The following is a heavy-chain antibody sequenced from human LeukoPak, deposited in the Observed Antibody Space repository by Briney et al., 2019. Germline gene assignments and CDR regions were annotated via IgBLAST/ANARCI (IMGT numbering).Heavy chain of an antibody. Sequence: GESLKISCKGSGYSVTNNWIGWVRQMPGRGLEWMGIIYPDDSDTRYSPSFQGQVTISADKSISTAYLQWSSLKASDTAMYYCARHVGYGSGSYYGDYWGQGTLVTVSS. J-gene: IGHJ4*02. V-gene: IGHV5-51*01. CDR2: IYPDDSDT. D-gene: IGHD3-10*01. CDR3: ARHVGYGSGSYYGDY. CDR1: GYSVTNNW.